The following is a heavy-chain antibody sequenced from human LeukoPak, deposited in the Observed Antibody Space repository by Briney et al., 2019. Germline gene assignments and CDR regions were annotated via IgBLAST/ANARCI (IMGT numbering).Heavy chain of an antibody. CDR1: GGSISSNSYY. J-gene: IGHJ4*02. Sequence: SETLSLTCTVSGGSISSNSYYWGWIRRPPGKGLEWIGSIYYRESSYYNPSLKSRVTISVDTSKNQFSLKLSSVTAADTAVYYCARLSAPLDYWGQGTLVTVSS. CDR3: ARLSAPLDY. CDR2: IYYRESS. V-gene: IGHV4-39*01. D-gene: IGHD6-25*01.